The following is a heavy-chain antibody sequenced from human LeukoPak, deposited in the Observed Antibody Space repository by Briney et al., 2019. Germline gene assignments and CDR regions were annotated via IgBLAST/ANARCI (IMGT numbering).Heavy chain of an antibody. CDR3: AKVRAGHYFDY. V-gene: IGHV3-23*01. D-gene: IGHD6-19*01. CDR2: MTGIGVST. CDR1: GITASSNY. Sequence: PGGSLRLSCAASGITASSNYMSWVRQAPGKGLEWVSSMTGIGVSTYYADSVKGRFTISRDNSKNTLYLQMHSLRAEDTAVYYCAKVRAGHYFDYWGQGTLVTVSS. J-gene: IGHJ4*02.